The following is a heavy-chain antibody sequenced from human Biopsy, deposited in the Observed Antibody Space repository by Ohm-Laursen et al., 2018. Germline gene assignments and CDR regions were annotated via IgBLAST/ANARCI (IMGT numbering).Heavy chain of an antibody. D-gene: IGHD4-17*01. Sequence: GSLRLSCAASGFTVINNDISWVRQAPGKGLEWASFISSSGVQYHAASVKGRFTVSRDNSQNTLYLQMNNLRAEDTAVYYCAKVGGPSYGDYVYFDFWGQGALVSVSS. CDR1: GFTVINND. J-gene: IGHJ4*02. CDR2: ISSSGVQ. CDR3: AKVGGPSYGDYVYFDF. V-gene: IGHV3-53*01.